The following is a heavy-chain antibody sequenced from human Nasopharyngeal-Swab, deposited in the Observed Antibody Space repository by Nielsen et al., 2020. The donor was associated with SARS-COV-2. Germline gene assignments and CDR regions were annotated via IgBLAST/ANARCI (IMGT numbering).Heavy chain of an antibody. J-gene: IGHJ3*02. CDR1: GFSFSNHG. Sequence: GESLKISCAASGFSFSNHGMHWVRQAPGKGLEWVAVIWSDGKTTKYADSVKGRLTISRDKSRNTLYLQMNNLRVADTAIYYCAREGPYSGTNVFDIWGQGTMVTVSS. D-gene: IGHD5-12*01. CDR2: IWSDGKTT. V-gene: IGHV3-33*01. CDR3: AREGPYSGTNVFDI.